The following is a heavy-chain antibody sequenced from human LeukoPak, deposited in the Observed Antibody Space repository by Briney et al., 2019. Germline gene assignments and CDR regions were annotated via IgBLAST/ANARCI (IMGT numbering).Heavy chain of an antibody. CDR3: ARASSSQFDY. D-gene: IGHD6-6*01. V-gene: IGHV4-39*01. Sequence: SETLSLTCTVSGDSISNYYWGWIRQPPGKGLEWIGSIYYSGSTYYNPSLKSRVTISVDTSKNQFSLKLSSVTAADTAVYYCARASSSQFDYWGQGTLVTVSS. CDR1: GDSISNYY. J-gene: IGHJ4*02. CDR2: IYYSGST.